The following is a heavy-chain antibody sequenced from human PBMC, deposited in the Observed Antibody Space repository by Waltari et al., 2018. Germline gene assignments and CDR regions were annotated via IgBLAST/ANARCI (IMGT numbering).Heavy chain of an antibody. V-gene: IGHV1-69*06. D-gene: IGHD3-22*01. CDR1: GGTFSTYG. CDR3: ARIPYYYDKAPLDS. CDR2: SIPVFGSP. J-gene: IGHJ4*02. Sequence: QVQLLQSGAEVKKPGSSVKLSCQASGGTFSTYGIRWVRQAPGQRLAWMGKSIPVFGSPDYAENFQGRITITADKSTTTTYLELSSLRSDDTAVYYCARIPYYYDKAPLDSWGQGTLVTVSP.